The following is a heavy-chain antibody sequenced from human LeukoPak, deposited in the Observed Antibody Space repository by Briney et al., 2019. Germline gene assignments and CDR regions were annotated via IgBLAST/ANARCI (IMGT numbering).Heavy chain of an antibody. CDR1: GGSISSHY. J-gene: IGHJ6*02. D-gene: IGHD2-15*01. CDR2: IYYSGST. Sequence: SETLSLTCTVSGGSISSHYWSWVRQPPGKGLEWIGYIYYSGSTNYNPSLKSRVTISVDTSKNQFSLKLSSVTAADTAVYYCARHGYCSGGSCYSYYYGLDVWGQGTTVTVSS. CDR3: ARHGYCSGGSCYSYYYGLDV. V-gene: IGHV4-59*08.